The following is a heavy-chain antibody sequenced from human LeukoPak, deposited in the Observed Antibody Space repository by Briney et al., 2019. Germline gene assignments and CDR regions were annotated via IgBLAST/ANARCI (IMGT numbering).Heavy chain of an antibody. CDR2: ISGSGGST. V-gene: IGHV3-23*01. J-gene: IGHJ4*02. D-gene: IGHD2-21*02. CDR1: GFTFSSYA. Sequence: PGGSLRLSCAASGFTFSSYAMSWVRQAPGKWLEWVSAISGSGGSTYYADSVKGRFTISRDNSKNTRYLQMNSLRAEDTAVYYCAKMGTRNAYCGGDCYFDYWGQGTLVTVSS. CDR3: AKMGTRNAYCGGDCYFDY.